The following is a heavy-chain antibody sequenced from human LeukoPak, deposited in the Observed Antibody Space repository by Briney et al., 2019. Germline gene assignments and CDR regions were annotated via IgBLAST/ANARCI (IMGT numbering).Heavy chain of an antibody. CDR3: AKSTAYDSSGRSDY. J-gene: IGHJ4*02. CDR1: GITFSNYA. Sequence: GGSLRLSCTASGITFSNYAMSWVRQAPGKGLEWVSAIRGRGDRSYYADSVKGRFTISRDNSKNTLYLQMNSLRVEDTAVYYCAKSTAYDSSGRSDYWGQGTLVTVSS. D-gene: IGHD3-22*01. V-gene: IGHV3-23*01. CDR2: IRGRGDRS.